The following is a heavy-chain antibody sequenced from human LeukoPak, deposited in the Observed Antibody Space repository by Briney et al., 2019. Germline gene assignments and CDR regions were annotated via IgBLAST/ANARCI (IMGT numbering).Heavy chain of an antibody. CDR3: ARDSRYDFWSGWDY. CDR1: GFTFTKSA. V-gene: IGHV1-58*01. D-gene: IGHD3-3*01. Sequence: SVKVSCKASGFTFTKSAVQWVRQARGQRLECIGWIVVGSGNTDYAQKFQERVTITRDMSTSTAYMELNSLTSEDTAIYYCARDSRYDFWSGWDYWGQGTLVTVSS. J-gene: IGHJ4*02. CDR2: IVVGSGNT.